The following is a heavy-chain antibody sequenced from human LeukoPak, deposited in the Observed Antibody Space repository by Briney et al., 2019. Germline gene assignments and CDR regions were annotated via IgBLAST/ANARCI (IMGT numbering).Heavy chain of an antibody. Sequence: GGSLRLSCTASGFTFGDYAMRWFRQAPGKGLEWVGFIRSKAYGGTTEYAASVKGRFTISRDDSKSIAYLQMNSLKTEDTAVYYCTRDGDTIFGLVILKADYWGQGTLVTVSS. CDR1: GFTFGDYA. J-gene: IGHJ4*02. CDR2: IRSKAYGGTT. CDR3: TRDGDTIFGLVILKADY. V-gene: IGHV3-49*03. D-gene: IGHD3-3*01.